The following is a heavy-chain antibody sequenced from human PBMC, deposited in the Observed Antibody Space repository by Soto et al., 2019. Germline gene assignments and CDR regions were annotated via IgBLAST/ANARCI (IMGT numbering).Heavy chain of an antibody. J-gene: IGHJ4*02. CDR3: VRVLYDSGVVDF. CDR2: IQTGGAT. CDR1: GFTVSRYD. Sequence: QLVESGGGLFQAGGSTRLSCLASGFTVSRYDMAWVRQAPGKGLEWASIIQTGGATYYTDSAQGRFTISRDNSRNTVYLQMSSLRVEDTGVYSCVRVLYDSGVVDFWGQGSPIIVS. D-gene: IGHD5-12*01. V-gene: IGHV3-53*01.